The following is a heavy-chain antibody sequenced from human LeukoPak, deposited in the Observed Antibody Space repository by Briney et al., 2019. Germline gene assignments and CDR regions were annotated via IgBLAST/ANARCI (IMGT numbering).Heavy chain of an antibody. CDR1: GGSISSGGYS. D-gene: IGHD1-20*01. J-gene: IGHJ4*02. Sequence: LSLTCAVSGGSISSGGYSWSWIRQPPGKGLEWVSSISGSDDSLYYIDSVKGRFTISRDNAKNTVHLQMNTLRAEDTAIYYCAKGVNPGYNPGWSNFDYWGQGTLVTVSS. V-gene: IGHV3-23*01. CDR2: ISGSDDSL. CDR3: AKGVNPGYNPGWSNFDY.